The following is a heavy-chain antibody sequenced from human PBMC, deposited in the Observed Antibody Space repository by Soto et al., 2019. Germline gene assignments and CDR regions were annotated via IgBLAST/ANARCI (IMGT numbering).Heavy chain of an antibody. D-gene: IGHD2-21*01. CDR1: GFTLSHYC. CDR3: SRAPPYGGNFGPEDY. Sequence: GETLRLTCAASGFTLSHYCMHWVRQRPGGRLVWVSGINGDGRVTHYADSVEGRFTISRNDATNTLYLQLNSLRADDTAVYYCSRAPPYGGNFGPEDYWGQGTLVTVSS. CDR2: INGDGRVT. J-gene: IGHJ4*02. V-gene: IGHV3-74*01.